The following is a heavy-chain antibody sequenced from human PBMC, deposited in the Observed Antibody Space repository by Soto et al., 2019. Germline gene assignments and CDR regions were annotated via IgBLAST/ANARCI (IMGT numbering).Heavy chain of an antibody. D-gene: IGHD1-7*01. V-gene: IGHV3-23*01. Sequence: PGGSLRLSCAASGFTFSSYAMNWVRQAPGKGLEWVSGISGSGGSTYYADSVKGRFTISRDNSNNTLYLQMNSLRAEDTAVYYCARDTQTHDGNSPFQHWGQGTLVTVSS. CDR3: ARDTQTHDGNSPFQH. J-gene: IGHJ1*01. CDR1: GFTFSSYA. CDR2: ISGSGGST.